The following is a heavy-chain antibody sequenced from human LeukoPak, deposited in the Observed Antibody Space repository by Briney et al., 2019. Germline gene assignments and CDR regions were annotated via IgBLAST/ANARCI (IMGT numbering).Heavy chain of an antibody. Sequence: SETLSLSCTVSGGSISGINYWWGWFRQPPGKGLEWIGSFHYSGITSYKPSLRSRVTMPVDTSKNQFSLKLSSVTAADTAVYYCARPPPTDYEIDYWGQGTLVTVSS. J-gene: IGHJ4*02. D-gene: IGHD4-17*01. V-gene: IGHV4-39*01. CDR1: GGSISGINYW. CDR2: FHYSGIT. CDR3: ARPPPTDYEIDY.